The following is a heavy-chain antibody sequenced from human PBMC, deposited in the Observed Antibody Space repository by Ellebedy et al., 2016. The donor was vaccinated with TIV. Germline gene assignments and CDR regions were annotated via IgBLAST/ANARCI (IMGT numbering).Heavy chain of an antibody. V-gene: IGHV3-7*03. CDR2: IKQDGSEK. Sequence: GESLKISCAASGFTFSSYWMSWVRQAPGKGLEWVANIKQDGSEKYYVDSVKGRFTISRDNAKNSLYLQMNSLRAEDTAVYYCARSSLGRLVRGTWFDPWGQGTLVTVSS. CDR3: ARSSLGRLVRGTWFDP. J-gene: IGHJ5*02. D-gene: IGHD3-10*01. CDR1: GFTFSSYW.